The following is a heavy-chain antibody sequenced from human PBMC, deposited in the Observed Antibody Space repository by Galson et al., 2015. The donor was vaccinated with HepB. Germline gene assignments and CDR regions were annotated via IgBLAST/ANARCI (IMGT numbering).Heavy chain of an antibody. CDR2: ISGSGGST. J-gene: IGHJ4*02. CDR1: GFTFSSYA. Sequence: SLRLSCAASGFTFSSYAMSWVRQAPGKGLEWVSAISGSGGSTYYADSVKGRFTISRDNSKNTLYLQMNSLRAEDTAVYYCAKVGGLGGFVDYWGQGTLVTVSS. D-gene: IGHD3-10*01. V-gene: IGHV3-23*01. CDR3: AKVGGLGGFVDY.